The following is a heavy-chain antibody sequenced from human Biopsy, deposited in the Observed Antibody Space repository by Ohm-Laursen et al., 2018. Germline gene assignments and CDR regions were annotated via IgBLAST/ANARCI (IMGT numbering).Heavy chain of an antibody. CDR1: GFTFSSYA. CDR3: AKAGRGYIDY. D-gene: IGHD5-18*01. J-gene: IGHJ4*02. CDR2: FNSDGTDT. Sequence: SLRLSCAASGFTFSSYAMSWVRQAPGKGLEWVSRFNSDGTDTTYADSVKGRFTISRDNAKNTLYLQMNSLRVEDTAVYYCAKAGRGYIDYWGQGTLVIVSS. V-gene: IGHV3-74*01.